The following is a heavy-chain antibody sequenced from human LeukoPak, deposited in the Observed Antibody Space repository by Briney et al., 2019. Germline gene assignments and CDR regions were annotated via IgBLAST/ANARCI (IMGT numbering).Heavy chain of an antibody. Sequence: GASVKVSCKASGYTFTGYYMHWVRQAPGQGLEWMGWINPNSGGTNYAQKFQGRVTMTRDTSISTAYMELSRLRSDDTAVYYCARDWDYDILTGYYIHPDHFDYWGQGTLVTVSS. D-gene: IGHD3-9*01. CDR3: ARDWDYDILTGYYIHPDHFDY. J-gene: IGHJ4*02. V-gene: IGHV1-2*02. CDR2: INPNSGGT. CDR1: GYTFTGYY.